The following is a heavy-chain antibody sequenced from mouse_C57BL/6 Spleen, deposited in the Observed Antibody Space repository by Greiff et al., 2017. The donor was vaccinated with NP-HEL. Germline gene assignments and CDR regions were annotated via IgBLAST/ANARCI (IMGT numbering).Heavy chain of an antibody. J-gene: IGHJ4*01. Sequence: VMLVESGPGLVAPSQSLSITCTVSGFSLTSYAISWVRQPPGKGLEWLGVIWTGGGTNYNSALKSRLSISKDNSKSQVFLKMNSLQTDDTARYYCARMVTTRGYYAMDYWGQGTSVTVSS. D-gene: IGHD2-2*01. CDR3: ARMVTTRGYYAMDY. CDR1: GFSLTSYA. CDR2: IWTGGGT. V-gene: IGHV2-9-1*01.